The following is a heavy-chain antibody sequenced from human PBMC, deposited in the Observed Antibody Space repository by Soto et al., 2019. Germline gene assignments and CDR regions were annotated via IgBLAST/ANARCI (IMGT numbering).Heavy chain of an antibody. V-gene: IGHV3-33*01. Sequence: SQRVPRGAAGVNCRGLGGRRVSKNQGKGLEWVAVIWYDGSNKYYGGSVRGRFTISRDNSKNTLYLQMNSLRAEDTAVFFCARGSSPHGSYFHFDYWGQGTVVTGSS. CDR3: ARGSSPHGSYFHFDY. CDR1: GVNCRGLG. D-gene: IGHD1-26*01. CDR2: IWYDGSNK. J-gene: IGHJ4*02.